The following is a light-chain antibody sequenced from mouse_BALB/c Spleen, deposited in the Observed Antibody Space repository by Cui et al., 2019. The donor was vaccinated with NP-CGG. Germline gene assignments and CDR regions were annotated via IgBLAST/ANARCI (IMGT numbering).Light chain of an antibody. CDR2: GTI. CDR3: ALWYSNHWV. V-gene: IGLV1*01. CDR1: TGAVATTNY. J-gene: IGLJ1*01. Sequence: QPIVTHASVLTTSPGETVTLTCRSSTGAVATTNYANWVQEKPDHLFTGLIGGTINRAPGVPARFSGSLIGDKAALTITGAQTEDEAIYFCALWYSNHWVFGGGTKLTVL.